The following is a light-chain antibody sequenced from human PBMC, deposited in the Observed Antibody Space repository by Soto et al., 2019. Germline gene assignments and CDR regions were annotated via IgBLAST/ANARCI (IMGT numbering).Light chain of an antibody. CDR2: GAS. CDR3: RPYYMWLIT. J-gene: IGKJ4*01. CDR1: QGVSRK. V-gene: IGKV3-15*01. Sequence: IVSFSCMASQGVSRKLAWYQHKPGQAPRLLISGASTGATGIPARFSGSVFGTEFPLTISILQSEDCAISYCRPYYMWLITFPGGTKVDI.